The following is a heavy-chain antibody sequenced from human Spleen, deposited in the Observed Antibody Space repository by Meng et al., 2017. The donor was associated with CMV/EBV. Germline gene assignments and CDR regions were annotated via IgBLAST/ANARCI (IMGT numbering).Heavy chain of an antibody. D-gene: IGHD2-2*01. CDR2: IYYSGST. CDR3: ASAYCSSTSCYYSDY. CDR1: GGSISSGDYY. J-gene: IGHJ4*02. V-gene: IGHV4-39*07. Sequence: SETLSLTCTVSGGSISSGDYYWGWIRQPPGKGLEWIGSIYYSGSTYFNPSLKSRVTISVDTSKNQFSLKVSSVTAADTAVYYCASAYCSSTSCYYSDYWGQGTLVTVSS.